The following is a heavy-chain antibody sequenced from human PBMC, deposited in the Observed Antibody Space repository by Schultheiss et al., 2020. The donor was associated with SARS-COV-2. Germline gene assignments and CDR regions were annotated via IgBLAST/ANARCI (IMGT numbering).Heavy chain of an antibody. CDR3: ARDCSSTSCYGYVY. V-gene: IGHV4-34*01. CDR2: INHSGST. CDR1: GGSFSGYY. D-gene: IGHD2-2*01. Sequence: SETLSLTCAVYGGSFSGYYWSWIRQPPGKGLEWIGEINHSGSTNYNPSLKSRVTISVDTSKNQFSLKLSSVTAADTAVYYCARDCSSTSCYGYVYWGQGTLVTAPQ. J-gene: IGHJ4*02.